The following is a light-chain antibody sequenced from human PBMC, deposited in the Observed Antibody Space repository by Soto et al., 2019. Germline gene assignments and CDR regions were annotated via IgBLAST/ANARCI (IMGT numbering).Light chain of an antibody. J-gene: IGKJ5*01. CDR3: QQRSNWPPTIT. V-gene: IGKV3-11*01. CDR2: DAS. Sequence: EIGVTQSPATLSLSPEERATLSCRASQSVSSYLAWYQQKPGQAPRLLIFDASNRATGIPAMFSGCGSGTDFTLTIISLKPEDFAVFYCQQRSNWPPTITFGQGTRLEIK. CDR1: QSVSSY.